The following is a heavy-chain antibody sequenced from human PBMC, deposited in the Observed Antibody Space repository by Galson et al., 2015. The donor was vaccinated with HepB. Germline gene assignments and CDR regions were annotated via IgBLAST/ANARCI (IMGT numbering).Heavy chain of an antibody. V-gene: IGHV5-51*01. J-gene: IGHJ4*02. D-gene: IGHD2-8*01. Sequence: SGAEVKQPGQSLTISCKCYGYNFPSYWIGWVRQMPGKGLEWMGIIYPGDSDTRYSPSFQGQVTISADKSITTAYLQWSSLKVSDTAIYYCARVHFWANPHGPFDFWGQGTLVTVSS. CDR3: ARVHFWANPHGPFDF. CDR2: IYPGDSDT. CDR1: GYNFPSYW.